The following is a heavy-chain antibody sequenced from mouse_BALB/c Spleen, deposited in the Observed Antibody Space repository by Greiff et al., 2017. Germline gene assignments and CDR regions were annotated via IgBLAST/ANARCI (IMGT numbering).Heavy chain of an antibody. J-gene: IGHJ1*01. CDR2: ISSGGSYT. Sequence: EVQVVESGGGLVKPGGSLKLSCAASGFTFSSYTMSWVRQTPEKRLEWVATISSGGSYTYYPDSVKGRFTISRDNAKNTLYLQMSSLKSEDTAMYYCTRVPDVWGAGTTVTVSS. CDR1: GFTFSSYT. V-gene: IGHV5-6-4*01. CDR3: TRVPDV.